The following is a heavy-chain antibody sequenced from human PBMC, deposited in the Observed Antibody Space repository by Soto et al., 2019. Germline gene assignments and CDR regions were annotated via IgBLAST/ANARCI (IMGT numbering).Heavy chain of an antibody. V-gene: IGHV3-48*01. J-gene: IGHJ3*02. D-gene: IGHD2-15*01. Sequence: VESGGGLVQPGGSLRLSCAPSGFTFSDYTMNWVRQAPAKGLEWVSYISKSGSSMFYAESVKGRFTISRDNGKNSLHLQMNGLRAEDTALYYCLRDQDWAFDIWGQGTMVTVSS. CDR2: ISKSGSSM. CDR1: GFTFSDYT. CDR3: LRDQDWAFDI.